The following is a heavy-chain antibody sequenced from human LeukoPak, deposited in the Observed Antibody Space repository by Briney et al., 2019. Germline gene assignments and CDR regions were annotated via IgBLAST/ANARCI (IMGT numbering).Heavy chain of an antibody. Sequence: SETLSLTCAVSGYSISSGYYWGWIRQPPGKGLEWIGSIYHSGSTYYNPSLKSRVTISVDTSKNQFSLKLSSVTAADTAVYYCARESVTSGWYLYWGQGTLVTVSS. D-gene: IGHD6-19*01. CDR1: GYSISSGYY. CDR3: ARESVTSGWYLY. CDR2: IYHSGST. V-gene: IGHV4-38-2*02. J-gene: IGHJ4*02.